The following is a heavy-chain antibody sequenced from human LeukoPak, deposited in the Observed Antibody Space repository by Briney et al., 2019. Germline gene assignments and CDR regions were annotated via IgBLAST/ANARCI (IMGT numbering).Heavy chain of an antibody. CDR1: GYTFTGYY. J-gene: IGHJ4*02. CDR2: INPNSGGT. CDR3: TRGDRNEKFDY. Sequence: ASVKVSCKASGYTFTGYYIHWVRQAPGQGLEWMGRINPNSGGTDFAQKFQGRVTMTGDTSISTAYMELSRLKSDDTAVYCCTRGDRNEKFDYWGQGTLVTVSS. D-gene: IGHD1-14*01. V-gene: IGHV1-2*06.